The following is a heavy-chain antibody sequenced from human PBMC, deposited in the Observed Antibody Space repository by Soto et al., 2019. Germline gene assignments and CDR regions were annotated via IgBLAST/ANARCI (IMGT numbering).Heavy chain of an antibody. CDR3: ARGSVAGTGWWFDP. CDR2: IYYSGST. J-gene: IGHJ5*02. D-gene: IGHD6-19*01. Sequence: SETLSLTCTVSGGSISSGGYYWSWIRQHPGKGLEWIGYIYYSGSTYYNPSLKSRVTISVDTSKNQFSLKLSSVTAADTAVYYCARGSVAGTGWWFDPWGQGTLVTVSS. V-gene: IGHV4-31*03. CDR1: GGSISSGGYY.